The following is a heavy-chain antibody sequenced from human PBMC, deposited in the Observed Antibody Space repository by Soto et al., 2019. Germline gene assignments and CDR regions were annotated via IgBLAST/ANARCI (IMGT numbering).Heavy chain of an antibody. CDR1: GFAFSSYG. V-gene: IGHV3-33*07. D-gene: IGHD2-2*01. Sequence: PGGSLRLSCAASGFAFSSYGMYWVRQAPGKGLEWVAVISQDGSKKYYVDSVKGRFTISRDNAKNSLYLQMNSLRAEDTAVYYCARDIFAEPLGYCSSTSCPNDYWGQGTLVTVSS. J-gene: IGHJ4*02. CDR2: ISQDGSKK. CDR3: ARDIFAEPLGYCSSTSCPNDY.